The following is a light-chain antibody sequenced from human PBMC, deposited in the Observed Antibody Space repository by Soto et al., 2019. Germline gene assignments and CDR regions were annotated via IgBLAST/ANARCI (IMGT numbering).Light chain of an antibody. CDR1: SSNIGNNY. V-gene: IGLV1-51*02. CDR2: ENN. Sequence: QSVLTQPPSVSAAPGQKVTISCSGSSSNIGNNYVSWYQQLPGTAPKLLIYENNKRPSGIPDRFSGSKSGTSATLGITGLXXXXXXXXXCGTWDSSLSAVVFGGGTKLTVL. J-gene: IGLJ2*01. CDR3: GTWDSSLSAVV.